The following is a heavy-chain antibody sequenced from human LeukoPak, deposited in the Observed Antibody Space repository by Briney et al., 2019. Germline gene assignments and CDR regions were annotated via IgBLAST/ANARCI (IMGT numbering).Heavy chain of an antibody. CDR2: IYTSGST. D-gene: IGHD3-3*01. Sequence: SETLSLTGTVSGGSISSYYWSWIRQPPGKGLEWIGYIYTSGSTNYNPSLKSRVTISVDTSKNQFSLKLSSVTAADTAVYYCARGGYDFWSGYYKFDYWGQGTLVTVSS. CDR1: GGSISSYY. V-gene: IGHV4-4*09. J-gene: IGHJ4*02. CDR3: ARGGYDFWSGYYKFDY.